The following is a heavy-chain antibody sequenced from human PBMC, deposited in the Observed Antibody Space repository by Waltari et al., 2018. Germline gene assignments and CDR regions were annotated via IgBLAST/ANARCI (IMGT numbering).Heavy chain of an antibody. Sequence: QVQLVQSGAEVKKPGSSVKVSCKASGGTFSSYAISWVRQAPGQGLEWMGEIIPIFGTANYAQKFQGRVTITADESTSTAYMELSSLRSEDTAVYYCARGYYYDSSGYYYADGFDYWGQGTLVTVSS. CDR2: IIPIFGTA. D-gene: IGHD3-22*01. CDR1: GGTFSSYA. J-gene: IGHJ4*02. V-gene: IGHV1-69*01. CDR3: ARGYYYDSSGYYYADGFDY.